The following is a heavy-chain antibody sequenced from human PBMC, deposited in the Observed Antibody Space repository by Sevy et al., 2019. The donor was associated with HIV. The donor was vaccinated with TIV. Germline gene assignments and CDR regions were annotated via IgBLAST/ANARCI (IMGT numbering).Heavy chain of an antibody. CDR2: IIPLFDTT. CDR1: GDTFSIYG. J-gene: IGHJ4*02. CDR3: ARAFPNILTGYYDY. V-gene: IGHV1-69*13. Sequence: ASVKVSCKASGDTFSIYGISWVRQAPGQGLEWMGGIIPLFDTTNNAQKFHDRVTLTADESTSTAYMGLSSLRSEDTAMYYCARAFPNILTGYYDYWGQGTLVTVSS. D-gene: IGHD3-9*01.